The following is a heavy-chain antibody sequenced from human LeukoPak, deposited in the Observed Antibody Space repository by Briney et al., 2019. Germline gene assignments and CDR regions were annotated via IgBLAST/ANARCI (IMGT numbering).Heavy chain of an antibody. CDR2: IGIESGNT. CDR1: GFPFIDYS. V-gene: IGHV3-48*04. Sequence: GGSLRLSCTASGFPFIDYSMNWVRQAPGKGLEWISYIGIESGNTNYADSVKGRFTMSADNAKNSLYLQMNSLRVEDTAVYYCARDHNYAFDNWGQGTLLSVSS. D-gene: IGHD1-1*01. J-gene: IGHJ4*02. CDR3: ARDHNYAFDN.